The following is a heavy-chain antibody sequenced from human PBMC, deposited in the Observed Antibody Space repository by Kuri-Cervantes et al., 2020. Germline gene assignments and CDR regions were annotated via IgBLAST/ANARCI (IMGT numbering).Heavy chain of an antibody. Sequence: SETLSLTCTVSGGSINSGDFYWSWIRQPPGKGLEWIEYIFYSGTTYYNPSLKSRVTISVDTSKNQFSLKLSSVTAADTAVYYCARGVVYDILTGYYARPHFDYWGQGTLVTVS. D-gene: IGHD3-9*01. J-gene: IGHJ4*02. CDR3: ARGVVYDILTGYYARPHFDY. CDR1: GGSINSGDFY. CDR2: IFYSGTT. V-gene: IGHV4-30-4*02.